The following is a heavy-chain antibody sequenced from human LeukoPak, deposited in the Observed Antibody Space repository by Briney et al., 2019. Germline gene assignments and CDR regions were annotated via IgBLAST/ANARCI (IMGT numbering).Heavy chain of an antibody. CDR2: MVVGSGNT. D-gene: IGHD3-16*02. V-gene: IGHV1-58*02. J-gene: IGHJ4*02. CDR1: GFLFTSSA. Sequence: GTSVKLSCTPSGFLFTSSAMQWVRQARGQRLGWIGWMVVGSGNTNYAQKFQERVTITRDMSTSTAYMELSSLRCEDTAVYYCAADTKYVWGSDRYMGYWGEGTLVTVSS. CDR3: AADTKYVWGSDRYMGY.